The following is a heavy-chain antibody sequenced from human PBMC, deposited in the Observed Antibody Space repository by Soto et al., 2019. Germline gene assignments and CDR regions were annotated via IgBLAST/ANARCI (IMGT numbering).Heavy chain of an antibody. J-gene: IGHJ5*02. CDR3: ARISGSGHLGWFDP. D-gene: IGHD3-10*01. Sequence: PGGSLRLSCISSGFTFNTYGMFWARQAPGTGLEWVAGIWYDGSYRYYVGSVKGRFTVSRDNSKNTVYLEMNNLRGEDTAVYYCARISGSGHLGWFDPWGQGTLVTVSS. CDR2: IWYDGSYR. CDR1: GFTFNTYG. V-gene: IGHV3-33*01.